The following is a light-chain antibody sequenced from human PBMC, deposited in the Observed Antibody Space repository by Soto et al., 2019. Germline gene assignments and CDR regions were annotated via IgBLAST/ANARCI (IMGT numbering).Light chain of an antibody. Sequence: EIVLTQSPGALSVAPGETLSLSCRASEAINNNFVAWYQQRPGQVPRLLMYGASIRVSGVPDRISGRRSGTGFILNIARVEPEESAVYFWQQYHLSPLTFGGGTQV. CDR2: GAS. V-gene: IGKV3-20*01. CDR3: QQYHLSPLT. J-gene: IGKJ4*01. CDR1: EAINNNF.